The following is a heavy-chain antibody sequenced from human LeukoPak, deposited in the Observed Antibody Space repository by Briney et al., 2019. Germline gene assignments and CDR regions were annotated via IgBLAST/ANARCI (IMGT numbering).Heavy chain of an antibody. D-gene: IGHD3-10*01. V-gene: IGHV3-23*01. Sequence: GGSLRLSCAASGFTFSSYAMSGVRQAPGKGLEGVSAISGSGGSTYYADPVKGRFTISRDNSKNTVYLQMNSMRAETTAVYYCAKDSVMWFGESNWFDPWGQGTLVTVSS. CDR1: GFTFSSYA. CDR3: AKDSVMWFGESNWFDP. CDR2: ISGSGGST. J-gene: IGHJ5*02.